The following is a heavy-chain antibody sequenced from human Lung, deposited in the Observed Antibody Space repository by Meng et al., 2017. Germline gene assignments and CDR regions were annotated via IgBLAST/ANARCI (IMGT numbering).Heavy chain of an antibody. J-gene: IGHJ4*02. CDR2: INHSGST. D-gene: IGHD4-11*01. CDR1: GGSFSDYY. CDR3: ARGPTTMAHDFDY. V-gene: IGHV4-34*01. Sequence: QVQLPQWGAGPLYPSETLSLTCVVSGGSFSDYYWSWIRQPPGKGLEWIGEINHSGSTHYNPSLESRATISVDTSQNNLSLKLSSVTAADSAVYYCARGPTTMAHDFDYWGQGTLVTVSS.